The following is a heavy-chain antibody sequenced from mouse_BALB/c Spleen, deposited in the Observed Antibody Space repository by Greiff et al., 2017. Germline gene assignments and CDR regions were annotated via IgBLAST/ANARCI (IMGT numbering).Heavy chain of an antibody. CDR1: GFSLTSYG. CDR3: ARAEVRRAWFAY. D-gene: IGHD2-14*01. V-gene: IGHV2-9*02. Sequence: VQLVESGPGLVAPSQSLSITCTVSGFSLTSYGVHWVRQPPGKGLEWLGVIWAGGSTNYNSALMSRLSISKDNSKSQVFLKMNSLQTDDTAMYYCARAEVRRAWFAYWGQGTLVTVSA. J-gene: IGHJ3*01. CDR2: IWAGGST.